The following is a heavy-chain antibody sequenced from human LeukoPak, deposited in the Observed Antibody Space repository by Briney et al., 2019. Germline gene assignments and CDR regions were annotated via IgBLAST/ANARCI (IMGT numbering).Heavy chain of an antibody. J-gene: IGHJ6*03. CDR1: GFTFSSYS. D-gene: IGHD2-15*01. Sequence: GGSLRLSCAASGFTFSSYSMNWVRQAPGKGLEWVSSISSSSYIYYADSVKGRFTISRDNAKNSLYLQMNSLRAEDTAVYYCAREEYCSGGSCYYYYYYMDVWGKGTTVTVSS. CDR2: ISSSSYI. CDR3: AREEYCSGGSCYYYYYYMDV. V-gene: IGHV3-21*01.